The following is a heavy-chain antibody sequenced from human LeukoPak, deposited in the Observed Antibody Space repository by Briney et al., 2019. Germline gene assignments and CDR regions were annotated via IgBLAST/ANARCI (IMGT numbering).Heavy chain of an antibody. J-gene: IGHJ4*02. CDR3: ARDRLTSGSYFFDY. Sequence: GGSLRLSCAASAFTFSDYSINWVRQAPGKGLEWISYISGRSSTIYYADSVRGRFTISRDNAKNSMYLQMNSLRAEDTAVYYCARDRLTSGSYFFDYWGQGTLVTVSS. D-gene: IGHD1-26*01. V-gene: IGHV3-48*01. CDR1: AFTFSDYS. CDR2: ISGRSSTI.